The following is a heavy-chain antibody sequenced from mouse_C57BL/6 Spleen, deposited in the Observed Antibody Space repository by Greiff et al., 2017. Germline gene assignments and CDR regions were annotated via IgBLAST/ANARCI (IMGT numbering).Heavy chain of an antibody. V-gene: IGHV1-64*01. D-gene: IGHD2-3*01. CDR2: IHPNSGST. CDR1: GYTFTSYW. J-gene: IGHJ2*01. Sequence: QVQLQQPGAELVKPGASVKLSCKASGYTFTSYWMHWVKQRPGQGLEWIGMIHPNSGSTNYNEKFKSKATLTVDKSSSTAYMQLSSLTSEDSAVYYCARRVDRDDGYYDYFDYWGQGTTLTVSS. CDR3: ARRVDRDDGYYDYFDY.